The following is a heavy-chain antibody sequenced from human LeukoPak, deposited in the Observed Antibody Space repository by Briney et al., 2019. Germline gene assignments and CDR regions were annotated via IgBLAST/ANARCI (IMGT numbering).Heavy chain of an antibody. CDR2: LSGSGGDT. CDR1: GFTFSSYT. CDR3: AKGTQDGYDY. D-gene: IGHD5-24*01. J-gene: IGHJ4*02. Sequence: PGGSLRPSCAASGFTFSSYTMSWVRQAPGKGLEWVSALSGSGGDTYYADSVRGRFTISRDNSKNTLYLQMSSLRAEDTALYYCAKGTQDGYDYWGQGTLVTVSS. V-gene: IGHV3-23*01.